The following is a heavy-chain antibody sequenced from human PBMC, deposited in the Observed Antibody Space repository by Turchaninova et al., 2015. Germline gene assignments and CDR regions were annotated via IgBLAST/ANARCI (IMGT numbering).Heavy chain of an antibody. V-gene: IGHV4-39*07. CDR1: GGSIGRSSYY. Sequence: QLQLQESGPGLVQPSETLSLTCTVSGGSIGRSSYYWGWIRQSPGRGLEGIGRICYSGSTYYNPSIKSRVSRSVDTSKNQFSLKLSSVTAADTAVYYCARTSGSSWYNWFDPWGQGTLVTVSS. J-gene: IGHJ5*02. D-gene: IGHD6-13*01. CDR2: ICYSGST. CDR3: ARTSGSSWYNWFDP.